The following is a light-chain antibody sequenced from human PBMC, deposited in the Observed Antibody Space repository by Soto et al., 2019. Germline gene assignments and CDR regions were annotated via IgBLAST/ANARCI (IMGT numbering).Light chain of an antibody. CDR3: QKLNAYPPWT. CDR2: GAS. V-gene: IGKV1-17*01. J-gene: IGKJ1*01. Sequence: IQMTQSPPSLSASVGDRVTLTCRASQGITNNLAWYQQKPGKAPNLLIYGASTLQSGVPSRFSGSGSGTEFTLTISSLQSEDFATYFCQKLNAYPPWTFGQGTKVDIK. CDR1: QGITNN.